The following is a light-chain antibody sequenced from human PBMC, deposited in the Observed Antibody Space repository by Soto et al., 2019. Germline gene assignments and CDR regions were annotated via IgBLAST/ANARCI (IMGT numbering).Light chain of an antibody. V-gene: IGKV3-11*01. CDR2: DAS. Sequence: ETVLTQSPATLSLSPGERAILSCRASQSVSTYLAWYQQKPGQAPRLLISDASNRATGIPARFSGSGSGTDFTLTISSLQPEEFAVYYCQQRSSWPLTFGGGTKVEIK. J-gene: IGKJ4*01. CDR1: QSVSTY. CDR3: QQRSSWPLT.